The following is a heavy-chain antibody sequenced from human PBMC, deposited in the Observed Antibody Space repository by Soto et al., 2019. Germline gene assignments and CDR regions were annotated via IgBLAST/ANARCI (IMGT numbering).Heavy chain of an antibody. CDR2: IFSNNER. CDR1: GFSLTTGRMG. D-gene: IGHD2-15*01. J-gene: IGHJ6*02. CDR3: ARLVADSSWYYYDLDV. V-gene: IGHV2-26*03. Sequence: QVTLKESGPVLVKATETLTLTCTISGFSLTTGRMGVSWIRQPPGKALEWVAHIFSNNERSYSTSLQSRLSISDDTSKSQVVLTMTDVDPVDTATYFCARLVADSSWYYYDLDVWGQGTTVTVS.